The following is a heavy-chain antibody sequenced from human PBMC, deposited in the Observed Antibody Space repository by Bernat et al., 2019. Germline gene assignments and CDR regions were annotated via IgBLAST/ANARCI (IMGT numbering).Heavy chain of an antibody. V-gene: IGHV1-2*04. CDR2: INPNSGGT. D-gene: IGHD2-15*01. Sequence: QVQLVQSGAEVKKPGASVKVSCKASGYTFTGYYMHWVRQAPGQWLEWMGWINPNSGGTNYAQKFKGWVNMTRETSISTAYLELSRLGSDDTAVYYCAREERGYCSGGSCYWNNWFDPWGQGTLVTVSS. J-gene: IGHJ5*02. CDR1: GYTFTGYY. CDR3: AREERGYCSGGSCYWNNWFDP.